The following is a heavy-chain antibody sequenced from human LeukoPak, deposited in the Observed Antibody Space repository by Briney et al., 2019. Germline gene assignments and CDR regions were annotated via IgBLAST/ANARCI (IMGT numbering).Heavy chain of an antibody. V-gene: IGHV4-59*08. CDR3: ARQGYDILTGYIDAFDI. J-gene: IGHJ3*02. Sequence: KPSETLSLTCTVSGGSISSYYWSWIRQPPAKGLEWIGYISYSGSTNYNPSLKSRVTISIDTSKNQFSLKLRSVTAADTAIYYCARQGYDILTGYIDAFDIWGQGTMVTVSS. D-gene: IGHD3-9*01. CDR1: GGSISSYY. CDR2: ISYSGST.